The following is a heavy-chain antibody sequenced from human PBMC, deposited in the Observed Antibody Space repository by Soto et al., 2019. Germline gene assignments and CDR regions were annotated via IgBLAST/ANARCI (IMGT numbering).Heavy chain of an antibody. Sequence: PGGSLRLSXAASGFTFSSYAMSWVRQPPGKGLEWVSAISTSGDTTYYADSVKGRFTISRDNSKNTLYLQMNSLRAEDTAVYYCAKSLRAVYYYGMDVWGQGTTVTVSS. V-gene: IGHV3-23*01. D-gene: IGHD3-3*01. CDR1: GFTFSSYA. CDR3: AKSLRAVYYYGMDV. CDR2: ISTSGDTT. J-gene: IGHJ6*02.